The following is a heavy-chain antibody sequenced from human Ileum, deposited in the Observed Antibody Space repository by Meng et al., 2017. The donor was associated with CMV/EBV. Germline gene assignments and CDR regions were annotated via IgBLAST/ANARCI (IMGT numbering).Heavy chain of an antibody. J-gene: IGHJ4*02. D-gene: IGHD6-13*01. CDR1: GFTFGSYW. Sequence: SCAASGFTFGSYWMTWVRQAPGKGPEFVANINQDGSTRNYLGSVKGRFTISRDNAKASLYLQMNSLRPEDTAVYYCARDPGSSSFDYWGQGTLVTVSS. CDR2: INQDGSTR. V-gene: IGHV3-7*01. CDR3: ARDPGSSSFDY.